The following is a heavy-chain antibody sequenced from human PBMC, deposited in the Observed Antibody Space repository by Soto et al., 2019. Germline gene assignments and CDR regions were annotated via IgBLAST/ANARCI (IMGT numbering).Heavy chain of an antibody. J-gene: IGHJ5*02. CDR1: GGSFSDYS. Sequence: SETLSLTCAVYGGSFSDYSWTWIRQPPGKGLEWIGIIHYSGSTYYNPSLKSRISISVDTSKNQFSLKLSSVTAADTALFYCARQTDFYDSRGYFERWGQGTLVTVSS. CDR3: ARQTDFYDSRGYFER. D-gene: IGHD3-22*01. V-gene: IGHV4-34*01. CDR2: IHYSGST.